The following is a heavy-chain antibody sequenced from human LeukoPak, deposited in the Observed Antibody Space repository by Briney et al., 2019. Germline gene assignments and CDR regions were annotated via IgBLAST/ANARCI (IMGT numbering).Heavy chain of an antibody. CDR1: GFTFSSYS. CDR2: ISSSSSTI. V-gene: IGHV3-48*01. Sequence: GGSLRLSCAASGFTFSSYSMNWVRQAPGKGLEWVSYISSSSSTIYYADSVKGRFTISRDNAKNSLYLQMNSLRAEDTAVYYCARTDTSGYYGHMDYWGQGTLVTVSS. CDR3: ARTDTSGYYGHMDY. D-gene: IGHD3-22*01. J-gene: IGHJ4*02.